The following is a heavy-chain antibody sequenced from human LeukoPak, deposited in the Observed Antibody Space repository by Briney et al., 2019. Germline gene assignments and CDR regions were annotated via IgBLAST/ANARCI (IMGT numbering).Heavy chain of an antibody. V-gene: IGHV4-59*01. CDR3: ASSTQDDYGDNNWFDP. CDR2: IYYSGST. CDR1: GDSISSYY. Sequence: SETLSLTCTVSGDSISSYYWSWIRQPPGKGLEWIGYIYYSGSTNYNPSLKSRVTISVDTSKNQFSLKLSSVTAADTAVYYCASSTQDDYGDNNWFDPWGQGTLVTVSS. J-gene: IGHJ5*02. D-gene: IGHD4-17*01.